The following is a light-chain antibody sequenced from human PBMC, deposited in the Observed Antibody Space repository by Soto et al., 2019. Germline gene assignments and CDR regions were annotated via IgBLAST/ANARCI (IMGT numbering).Light chain of an antibody. CDR3: SSYTSTNTVI. Sequence: QSVLTQPASVSGSPGQSITISCTGTSSDVGGYNYVSWYQHHPGKAPKLMIYDVSNRPSGVSNRFSGSTSDNTASLTISGLQPEDEAEYYCSSYTSTNTVIFGGGTKLTVL. CDR2: DVS. V-gene: IGLV2-14*03. CDR1: SSDVGGYNY. J-gene: IGLJ2*01.